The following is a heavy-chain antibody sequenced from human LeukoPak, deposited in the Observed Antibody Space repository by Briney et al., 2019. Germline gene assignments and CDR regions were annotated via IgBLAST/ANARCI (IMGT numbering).Heavy chain of an antibody. CDR2: INHSGST. Sequence: SETLSLTCAVYGGSFSGYYCSWIRQPPGKGLEWIGEINHSGSTNYNPSLKSRVTISVDTSKNQFSLKLSSVTAADTAVYYCARGRITMVRGVITGSHWFDPWGQGTLVTVSS. CDR1: GGSFSGYY. CDR3: ARGRITMVRGVITGSHWFDP. V-gene: IGHV4-34*01. J-gene: IGHJ5*02. D-gene: IGHD3-10*01.